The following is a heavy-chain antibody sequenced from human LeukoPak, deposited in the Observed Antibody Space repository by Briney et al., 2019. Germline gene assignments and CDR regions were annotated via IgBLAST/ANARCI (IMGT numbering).Heavy chain of an antibody. CDR3: ARPRGYYYGSGSYPPDY. CDR1: GCSFTSYW. CDR2: IYPGDSDT. D-gene: IGHD3-10*01. V-gene: IGHV5-51*01. J-gene: IGHJ4*02. Sequence: GESLKISCKGSGCSFTSYWIGWVRQMPGKGLEWMGIIYPGDSDTRYSPSFQGQVTISADKSISTAYLQWSSLKASDTAMYYCARPRGYYYGSGSYPPDYWGQGTLVTVSS.